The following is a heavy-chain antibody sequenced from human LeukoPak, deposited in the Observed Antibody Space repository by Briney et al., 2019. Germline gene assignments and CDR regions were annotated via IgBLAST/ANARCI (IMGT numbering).Heavy chain of an antibody. Sequence: SETLSLTRTVSGYSISSGYYWGWIRQPPGKGLEWIGSIYHSGSTYYNPSLKSRVTISVDTSKNQFSLKLSSVTAADTAVYYCARATYDFWSGYYISYYYYYMDVWGKGTTVTVSS. CDR2: IYHSGST. CDR3: ARATYDFWSGYYISYYYYYMDV. CDR1: GYSISSGYY. V-gene: IGHV4-38-2*02. D-gene: IGHD3/OR15-3a*01. J-gene: IGHJ6*03.